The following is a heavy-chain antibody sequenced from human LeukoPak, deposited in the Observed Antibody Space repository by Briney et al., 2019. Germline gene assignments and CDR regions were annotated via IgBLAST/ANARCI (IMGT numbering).Heavy chain of an antibody. J-gene: IGHJ4*02. Sequence: PSETLSLTCVVYGGSFSDYYWSWIRQSPEKGLEWIGEINHSGSTNYNPSLKSRVTISVDTSKNQFSLKLSSVTAADTAVYYCARRSYSSSWYPRAFDYWGQGTLVTVSS. V-gene: IGHV4-34*01. D-gene: IGHD6-13*01. CDR3: ARRSYSSSWYPRAFDY. CDR1: GGSFSDYY. CDR2: INHSGST.